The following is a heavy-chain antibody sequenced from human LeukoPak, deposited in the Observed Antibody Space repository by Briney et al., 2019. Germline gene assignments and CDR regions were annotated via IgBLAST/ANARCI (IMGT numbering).Heavy chain of an antibody. CDR1: GGSISSSSYY. J-gene: IGHJ4*02. D-gene: IGHD3-3*01. CDR2: IYYSGST. Sequence: PSETLSLTCTVSGGSISSSSYYWSWIRQPPGKGLEWIGYIYYSGSTNYNPSLKSRVTISVDTSKNQFSLKLSSVTAADTAVYYCARAIITRSFAYYFDYWGQGTLVTVSS. V-gene: IGHV4-61*01. CDR3: ARAIITRSFAYYFDY.